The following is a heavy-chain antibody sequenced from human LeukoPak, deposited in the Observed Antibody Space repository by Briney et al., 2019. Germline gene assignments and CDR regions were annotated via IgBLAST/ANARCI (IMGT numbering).Heavy chain of an antibody. CDR3: ARGVYQLLRGYSYGHFDY. CDR1: GFTFSSYG. Sequence: GGSLRLSCAASGFTFSSYGMHWVRQAPGKGLEWVAVIWYDGSNKYYADSVKGRFTISRDNSKNTLYLQMNSLRAEDTAVYYCARGVYQLLRGYSYGHFDYWGQGTLVTVSS. V-gene: IGHV3-33*01. CDR2: IWYDGSNK. D-gene: IGHD5-18*01. J-gene: IGHJ4*02.